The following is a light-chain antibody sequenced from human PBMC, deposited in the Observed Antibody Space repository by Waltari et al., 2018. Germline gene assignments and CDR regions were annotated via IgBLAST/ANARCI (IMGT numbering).Light chain of an antibody. CDR3: QHYVRLPAT. CDR2: GAS. CDR1: QSVGRS. Sequence: EIVLTQSPGILSLSPGEGFTLSCRASQSVGRSLAWYQQKPGQAPRLLLYGASSRATGIPDRFSGGGSGTDFSLTISRLEPEDFAVYYCQHYVRLPATFGQGTKVEIK. J-gene: IGKJ1*01. V-gene: IGKV3-20*01.